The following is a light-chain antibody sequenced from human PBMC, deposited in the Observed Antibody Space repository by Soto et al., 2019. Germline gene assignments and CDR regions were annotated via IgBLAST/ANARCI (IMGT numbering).Light chain of an antibody. Sequence: EIVMTQSPATLSVSPGERATLSCRASQSVSSNLAWYQQKPGQAPRLLIYGASTRATGIPARFSGSGSGTEFTLTLSSLQSEDFATYYCQQYNSYSWTFGQGTKVEIK. J-gene: IGKJ1*01. V-gene: IGKV3-15*01. CDR3: QQYNSYSWT. CDR1: QSVSSN. CDR2: GAS.